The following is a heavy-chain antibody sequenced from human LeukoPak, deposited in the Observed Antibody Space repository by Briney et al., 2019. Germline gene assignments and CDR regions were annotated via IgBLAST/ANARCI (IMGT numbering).Heavy chain of an antibody. V-gene: IGHV4-61*02. CDR2: IYTSGGT. CDR3: ARGRQSTVTPLAGFDP. D-gene: IGHD4-17*01. CDR1: GGSISSNNYY. Sequence: SETLSLTCTVSGGSISSNNYYWSWIRQPAGKGLEWIGRIYTSGGTDYNPSLKSRVTISVDTSKNQFSLRLSSVTAADTAVYYCARGRQSTVTPLAGFDPWGQGTLVTVSS. J-gene: IGHJ5*02.